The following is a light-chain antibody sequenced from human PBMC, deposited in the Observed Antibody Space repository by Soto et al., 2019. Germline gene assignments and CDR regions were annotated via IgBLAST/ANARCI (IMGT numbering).Light chain of an antibody. V-gene: IGKV2-28*01. CDR2: LGS. CDR1: QSLLHSNGYNY. Sequence: DIVMTQSPLSLPVNTGEPASISCSSIQSLLHSNGYNYLDWYLQKPGQSPQLLIYLGSNRASGVPDRFSGRGSGTDFTLKISRVEAEDVGVYYCMQALQTPPSFGPGTRLEIK. J-gene: IGKJ5*01. CDR3: MQALQTPPS.